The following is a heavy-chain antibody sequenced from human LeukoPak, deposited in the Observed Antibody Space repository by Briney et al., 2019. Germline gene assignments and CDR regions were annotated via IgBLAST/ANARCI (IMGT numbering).Heavy chain of an antibody. CDR2: IHNSGRT. J-gene: IGHJ4*02. D-gene: IGHD4-17*01. Sequence: SESLSLTCSVSGTSISSYYWTWIRQPPGKGLEWIGYIHNSGRTKYNTSLKSRVTISADTSKNQFSLKLSSVTAADTAVYYCASRTPNRGDYIPYFDYWGQGTLVTVSS. CDR3: ASRTPNRGDYIPYFDY. V-gene: IGHV4-59*01. CDR1: GTSISSYY.